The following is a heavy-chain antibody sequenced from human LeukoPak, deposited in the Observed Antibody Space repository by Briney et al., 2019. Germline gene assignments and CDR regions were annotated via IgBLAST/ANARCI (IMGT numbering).Heavy chain of an antibody. CDR1: GFTFSSYS. CDR2: ISPSSSTI. Sequence: GGSLRLSCAASGFTFSSYSMNWVRQAPGKGLEWVSYISPSSSTIYYVDSVKGRFTISRDNAKNSLYLQMNSLRADDTAVYYCARGGDFYWGQGTLVTVSS. D-gene: IGHD3-3*01. CDR3: ARGGDFY. J-gene: IGHJ4*02. V-gene: IGHV3-48*01.